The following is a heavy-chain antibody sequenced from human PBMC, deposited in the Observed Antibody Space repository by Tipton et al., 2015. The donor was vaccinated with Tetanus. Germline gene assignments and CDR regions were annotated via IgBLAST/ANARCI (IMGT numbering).Heavy chain of an antibody. CDR3: ARESASRNFYFDY. CDR2: ITPIFGTA. Sequence: QSGAEVKKPGSSVKVSCKASGDTFSNYAITWVRQAPGQGLEWMGGITPIFGTATYAQKFQGRVTITADESANTAYMELSSLRSEDTAIYYCARESASRNFYFDYWGQGTLVTVSS. V-gene: IGHV1-69*01. CDR1: GDTFSNYA. J-gene: IGHJ4*02. D-gene: IGHD1-14*01.